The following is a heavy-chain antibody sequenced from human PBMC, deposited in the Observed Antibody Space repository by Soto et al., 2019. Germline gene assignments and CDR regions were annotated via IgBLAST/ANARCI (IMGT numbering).Heavy chain of an antibody. CDR1: GFTFTSSA. D-gene: IGHD5-12*01. CDR3: AAGVAYDGNFDI. V-gene: IGHV1-58*02. CDR2: IVVGSGNT. J-gene: IGHJ3*02. Sequence: QMQLVQSGPEVKKPGTSVKVSCKASGFTFTSSAMQWVRQARGQRLEWIGWIVVGSGNTNYAQKFQERVSITRDISTRTAHMELSSLRYEDTAVYYCAAGVAYDGNFDIWGQGTMVTVSS.